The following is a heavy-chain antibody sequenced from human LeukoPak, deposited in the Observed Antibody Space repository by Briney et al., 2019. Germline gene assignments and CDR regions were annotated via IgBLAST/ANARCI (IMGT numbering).Heavy chain of an antibody. D-gene: IGHD3-22*01. J-gene: IGHJ4*02. CDR1: GFTFSSYS. Sequence: GGSLRLSCAASGFTFSSYSMNWVRQAPGMGLEWVSSISSSSSYIYYADSVKGRFTISRDNAKNSLYLQMNSLRAEDTAVYYCASPRNYYDSSGYIFYWGQGTLVTVSS. V-gene: IGHV3-21*01. CDR2: ISSSSSYI. CDR3: ASPRNYYDSSGYIFY.